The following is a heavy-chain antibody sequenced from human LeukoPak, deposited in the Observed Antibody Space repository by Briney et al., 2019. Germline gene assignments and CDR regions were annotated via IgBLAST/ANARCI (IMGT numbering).Heavy chain of an antibody. J-gene: IGHJ1*01. CDR2: INPNSGGT. V-gene: IGHV1-2*02. Sequence: ASVKVSCKASGYTFTGYYMHWVRQIPGQGLEWMGWINPNSGGTNYAQKFQGRVTMTRDTSISTAYMELSRLRSDDTAVYYCARAIYRSSSWPEYFQHWGQGTLVTVSS. CDR1: GYTFTGYY. D-gene: IGHD6-13*01. CDR3: ARAIYRSSSWPEYFQH.